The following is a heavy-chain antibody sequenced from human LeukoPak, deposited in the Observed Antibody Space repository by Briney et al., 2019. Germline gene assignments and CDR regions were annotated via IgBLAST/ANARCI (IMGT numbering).Heavy chain of an antibody. CDR3: AKELHYYDGSGLVHY. D-gene: IGHD3-22*01. Sequence: GGTLRLSCAASGFTFNEYAMYRVRQAPGQGLERVSNINWNSRSITYADSVKGRFTISRDNAKNSLYLQMNSLRPEDTALYYCAKELHYYDGSGLVHYWGQGTLVTVSS. V-gene: IGHV3-9*01. CDR2: INWNSRSI. CDR1: GFTFNEYA. J-gene: IGHJ4*02.